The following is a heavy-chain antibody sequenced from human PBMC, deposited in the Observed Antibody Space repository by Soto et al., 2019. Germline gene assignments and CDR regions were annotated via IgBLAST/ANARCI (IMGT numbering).Heavy chain of an antibody. V-gene: IGHV1-69*08. Sequence: QVQLVQSGAEVKKPGSSVKVSCKASGGTFSSYTISWVRQAPGQGLEWMGRIIPTLGIANYAQKFQGRITITADKSTSTAYRELSSLRSEDTAVYYCARDVGYETGDYWGQGTLVTVSS. CDR3: ARDVGYETGDY. CDR1: GGTFSSYT. J-gene: IGHJ4*02. D-gene: IGHD1-26*01. CDR2: IIPTLGIA.